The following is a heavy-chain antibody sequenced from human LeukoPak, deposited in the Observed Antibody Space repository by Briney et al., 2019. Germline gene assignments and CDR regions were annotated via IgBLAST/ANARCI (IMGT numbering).Heavy chain of an antibody. CDR2: ISYDGSNK. Sequence: PGGSLRLSCAASGFTFSSYAMHWVRQAPGKGLEWVAAISYDGSNKYYADSVKGRFTISRDNSKNTLFLQMNSLRAEDTAVYYCASDREYYYGSGSFDYWGQGALVTVSS. V-gene: IGHV3-30-3*01. D-gene: IGHD3-10*01. CDR1: GFTFSSYA. CDR3: ASDREYYYGSGSFDY. J-gene: IGHJ4*02.